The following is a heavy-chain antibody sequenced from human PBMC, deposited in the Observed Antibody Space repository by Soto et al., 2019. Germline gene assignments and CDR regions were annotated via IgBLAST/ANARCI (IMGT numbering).Heavy chain of an antibody. J-gene: IGHJ4*02. D-gene: IGHD6-19*01. CDR1: GGSISSYY. Sequence: SETLSLTCSVSGGSISSYYWSWSRQSPGKRLEWIGYIYYSGNTYYSPSLQSRVTISVDTAKHQFSLKLNSVTAADTAVYYCARHVGWYYGDFDYWGQGTLVTVSS. CDR2: IYYSGNT. CDR3: ARHVGWYYGDFDY. V-gene: IGHV4-59*04.